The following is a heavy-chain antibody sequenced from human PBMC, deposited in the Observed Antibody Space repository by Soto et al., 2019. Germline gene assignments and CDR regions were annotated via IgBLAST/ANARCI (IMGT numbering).Heavy chain of an antibody. D-gene: IGHD3-22*01. J-gene: IGHJ6*02. CDR1: GFTFSDYY. V-gene: IGHV3-11*01. CDR3: ARHRFYEGSVPGYGMDV. CDR2: ISSGGSFI. Sequence: QVQLVESGGGLVKPGGSLRLSCAASGFTFSDYYMSWIRQAPGKGLEYISYISSGGSFIYYADSVKGRFTISRDTAKTAIYLQMNGLRAEDTALYYCARHRFYEGSVPGYGMDVWGQGTTVTVSS.